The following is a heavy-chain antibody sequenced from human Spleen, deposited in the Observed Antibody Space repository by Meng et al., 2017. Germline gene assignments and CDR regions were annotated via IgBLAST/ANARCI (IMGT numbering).Heavy chain of an antibody. D-gene: IGHD3-22*01. V-gene: IGHV1-18*01. J-gene: IGHJ4*02. CDR3: ARDRESYYDSSGYFAYYVDY. CDR1: GYTFTSYG. CDR2: ISAYSGNT. Sequence: ASVKVSCKASGYTFTSYGVSWVRQAPGQGREWVGWISAYSGNTNYAQKLQGRVTMTTDTSTSTAYMELRSLRSDDTAVYYCARDRESYYDSSGYFAYYVDYWGQGTLVTVSS.